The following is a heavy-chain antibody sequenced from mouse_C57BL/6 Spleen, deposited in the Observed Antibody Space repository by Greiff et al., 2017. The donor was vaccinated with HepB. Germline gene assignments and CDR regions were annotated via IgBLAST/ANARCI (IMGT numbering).Heavy chain of an antibody. Sequence: VQRVESGAELVKPGASVKISCKASGYAFSSYWMNWVKQRPGKGLEWIGQIYPGDGDTNYNGKFKGKATLTADKSSSTAYMQLSSLTSEDSAVYFCARGGLLRSYAMDYWGQGTSVTVSS. V-gene: IGHV1-80*01. CDR1: GYAFSSYW. D-gene: IGHD1-1*01. CDR3: ARGGLLRSYAMDY. J-gene: IGHJ4*01. CDR2: IYPGDGDT.